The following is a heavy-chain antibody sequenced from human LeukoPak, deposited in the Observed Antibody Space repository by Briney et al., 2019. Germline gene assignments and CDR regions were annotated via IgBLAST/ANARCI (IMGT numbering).Heavy chain of an antibody. V-gene: IGHV4-59*12. D-gene: IGHD1-26*01. CDR3: ASKRPYLAYSG. CDR1: GGSISSYY. J-gene: IGHJ4*02. CDR2: IYYSGST. Sequence: SETLSLTCTVSGGSISSYYWTWIRQPPGKGLEWIGYIYYSGSTNYNPSLKSRVTISVDTSKNQFSLKLSSVTAADTAVYYCASKRPYLAYSGWGQGTLVTVSS.